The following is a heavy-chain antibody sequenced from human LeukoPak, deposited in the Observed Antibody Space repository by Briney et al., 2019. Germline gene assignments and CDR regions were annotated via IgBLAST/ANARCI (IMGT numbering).Heavy chain of an antibody. CDR2: IYYSGST. J-gene: IGHJ4*02. Sequence: SETLSLTCTVSGGSISSYYWSWIRQPPGQGLEWIGYIYYSGSTNYNPSLKSRVTISVDTSKNQFSLKLSSVTAADTAVYYCARDEAAMVPFFDYWGQGTLVTVSS. D-gene: IGHD3-10*01. CDR3: ARDEAAMVPFFDY. CDR1: GGSISSYY. V-gene: IGHV4-59*01.